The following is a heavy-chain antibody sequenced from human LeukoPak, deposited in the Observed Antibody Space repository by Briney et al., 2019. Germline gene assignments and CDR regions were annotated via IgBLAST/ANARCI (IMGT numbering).Heavy chain of an antibody. CDR1: VYTFTSYG. Sequence: ASVKVSCKASVYTFTSYGISWVRQAPGQGLEWMGWISAYNGNTNYAQKLQGRVTMTTDTSTSTAYMELRSLRSDDTAVYYCARGGPYSSSWYLPYYYYYMDVWGKGTTVTVSS. CDR2: ISAYNGNT. V-gene: IGHV1-18*01. CDR3: ARGGPYSSSWYLPYYYYYMDV. J-gene: IGHJ6*03. D-gene: IGHD6-13*01.